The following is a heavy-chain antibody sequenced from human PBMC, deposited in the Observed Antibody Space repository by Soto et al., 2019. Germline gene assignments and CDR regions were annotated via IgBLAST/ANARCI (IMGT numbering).Heavy chain of an antibody. CDR1: GFTLSNHA. Sequence: QVQLLESGGGVVQPGTSLRLSCAVSGFTLSNHAMHWVRQAPGKGLEWVALISYDGSNKYYADSVKGRFTISRDNSKNTLFLQMNSLRAEDTAVYYCARVRVWAFDVWGQGTMVTVSS. CDR2: ISYDGSNK. CDR3: ARVRVWAFDV. V-gene: IGHV3-30-3*01. D-gene: IGHD2-21*01. J-gene: IGHJ3*01.